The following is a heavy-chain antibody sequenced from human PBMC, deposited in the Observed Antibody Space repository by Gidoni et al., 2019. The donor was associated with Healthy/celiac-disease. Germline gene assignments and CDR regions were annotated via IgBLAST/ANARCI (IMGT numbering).Heavy chain of an antibody. V-gene: IGHV3-74*01. D-gene: IGHD4-17*01. CDR3: ARGGGGTTVYAFDI. J-gene: IGHJ3*02. CDR2: INSDGSST. Sequence: EVQLVESGGGLVQPGGSLRLSCAASGFTLSSYWMHWVRQAPGKGLGWVSRINSDGSSTSYADSVKGRFTISRANAKNTLYLQMNSLRAEDTAVYYCARGGGGTTVYAFDIWGQGTMVTVSS. CDR1: GFTLSSYW.